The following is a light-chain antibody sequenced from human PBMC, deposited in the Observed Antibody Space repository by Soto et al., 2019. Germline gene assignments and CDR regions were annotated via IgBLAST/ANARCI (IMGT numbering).Light chain of an antibody. J-gene: IGLJ1*01. CDR1: SSDVGGYNY. V-gene: IGLV2-14*03. CDR3: SSYTSSSTYV. Sequence: QSVLTQPASVYGATGQSIAISCTGTSSDVGGYNYVSWYQHHPGKAPKLMVYDVSNRPSGVSNRFSGSKSGNTASLTISGLQAEDEADYYCSSYTSSSTYVFGTGT. CDR2: DVS.